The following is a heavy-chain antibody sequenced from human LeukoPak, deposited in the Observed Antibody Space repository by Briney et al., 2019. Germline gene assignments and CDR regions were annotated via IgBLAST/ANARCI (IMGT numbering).Heavy chain of an antibody. D-gene: IGHD6-13*01. CDR2: ISSSGSTV. V-gene: IGHV3-11*01. J-gene: IGHJ4*02. Sequence: PGGSLRLSCAASGFTFSDFYMSWIRQAPGKGLEWVSYISSSGSTVYYADSVEGRFTISRDNAKNSLSLQMNSLRAEDTAVYYCAKDILAAGLFFDHWGQGTLVTVSS. CDR1: GFTFSDFY. CDR3: AKDILAAGLFFDH.